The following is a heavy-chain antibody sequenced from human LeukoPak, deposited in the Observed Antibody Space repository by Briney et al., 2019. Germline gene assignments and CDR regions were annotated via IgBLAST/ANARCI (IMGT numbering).Heavy chain of an antibody. V-gene: IGHV4-39*01. J-gene: IGHJ4*02. CDR3: ANCVSGTMRDY. CDR2: IDYRERT. CDR1: GGSITTSGHY. D-gene: IGHD3-16*01. Sequence: KPSETLSLTCTVSGGSITTSGHYWGWIRQPPGKGLEWIGSIDYRERTTYNPSLKSRVTISADTSRNQFSLKLSSVTATDTAVYYCANCVSGTMRDYWGQGTLVTVSS.